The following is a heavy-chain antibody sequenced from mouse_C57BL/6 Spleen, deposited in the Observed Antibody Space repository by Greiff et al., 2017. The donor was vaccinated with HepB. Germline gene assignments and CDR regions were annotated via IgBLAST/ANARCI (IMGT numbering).Heavy chain of an antibody. D-gene: IGHD2-4*01. J-gene: IGHJ3*01. CDR1: GFNIKDDY. Sequence: VQLQQSGAELVRPGASVKLSCTASGFNIKDDYMHWVKQRPEQGLEWIGWIDPENGDTEYASKFQGKATITADTSSNTAYLQLSSLTSEDTAVYYCTTFDYDFRFAYRGQGTLVTVSA. V-gene: IGHV14-4*01. CDR2: IDPENGDT. CDR3: TTFDYDFRFAY.